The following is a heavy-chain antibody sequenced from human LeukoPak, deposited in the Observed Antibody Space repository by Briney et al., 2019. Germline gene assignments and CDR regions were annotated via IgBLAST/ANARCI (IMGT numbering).Heavy chain of an antibody. V-gene: IGHV3-74*01. CDR3: ARYDPNYDSPPFFDH. Sequence: GGSLRLSCAASGFTFSSYWMHWVRQAPGKGLVWVSRINSDGSSTSYADSVKGRFTISRDNAKNSLYLQMNSLGAEDTALYYCARYDPNYDSPPFFDHWGQGTLVTVSS. CDR2: INSDGSST. CDR1: GFTFSSYW. D-gene: IGHD3-22*01. J-gene: IGHJ4*02.